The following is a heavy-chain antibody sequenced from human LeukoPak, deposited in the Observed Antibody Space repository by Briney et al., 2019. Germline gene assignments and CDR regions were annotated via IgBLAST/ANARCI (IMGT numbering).Heavy chain of an antibody. J-gene: IGHJ5*02. Sequence: GASLKVSCKASGYTFTGYYMHWVRQAPGRGLEWMGWINPNSGCTNYAQKFQGRVTMTRDTSISTAYMELSRLRSDDTAVYYCARGRFLEDYDILTGYYHWGQGTLVTVSS. D-gene: IGHD3-9*01. CDR3: ARGRFLEDYDILTGYYH. CDR2: INPNSGCT. V-gene: IGHV1-2*02. CDR1: GYTFTGYY.